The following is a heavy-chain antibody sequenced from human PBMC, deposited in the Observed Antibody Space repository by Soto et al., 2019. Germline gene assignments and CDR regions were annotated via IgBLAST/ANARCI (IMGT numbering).Heavy chain of an antibody. CDR3: ARVQWLRFGYYFDY. CDR1: GGSIISYC. J-gene: IGHJ4*02. Sequence: SETLSLTCTVSGGSIISYCWSWIRQPPGKGLEWIGYIYYSGSTNYNPSLKSRVTISVDTSKNQFSLKLSSVTAADTAVYYCARVQWLRFGYYFDYWGQGTLVTVSS. CDR2: IYYSGST. V-gene: IGHV4-59*01. D-gene: IGHD5-12*01.